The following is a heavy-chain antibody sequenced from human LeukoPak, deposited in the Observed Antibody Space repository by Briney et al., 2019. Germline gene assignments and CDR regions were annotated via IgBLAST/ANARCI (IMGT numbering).Heavy chain of an antibody. V-gene: IGHV3-74*01. CDR2: INNDGSRT. CDR1: GFTFSDYW. J-gene: IGHJ4*02. CDR3: AKEIVVVAATDPPDY. D-gene: IGHD2-15*01. Sequence: PGGSLRLSCAASGFTFSDYWMYWVRQAPGKGLVCVSLINNDGSRTNYADSVKGRFTISRDNSKNTLYLQMNSLRAEDTAVYYCAKEIVVVAATDPPDYWGQGTLVTVSS.